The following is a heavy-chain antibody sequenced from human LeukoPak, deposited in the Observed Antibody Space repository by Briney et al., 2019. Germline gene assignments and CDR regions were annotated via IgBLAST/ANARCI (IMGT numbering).Heavy chain of an antibody. CDR2: IIPIFGTA. Sequence: SVKVSCKASGGTFSSYAISWVRQAPGQGLEWMGGIIPIFGTANYAQKFQGRVTITADESTSTAYVELGSLRSEDTAVYYCARSGYCTNGVCYKVRDAFDIWGQGTMVTVSS. J-gene: IGHJ3*02. CDR3: ARSGYCTNGVCYKVRDAFDI. V-gene: IGHV1-69*01. D-gene: IGHD2-8*01. CDR1: GGTFSSYA.